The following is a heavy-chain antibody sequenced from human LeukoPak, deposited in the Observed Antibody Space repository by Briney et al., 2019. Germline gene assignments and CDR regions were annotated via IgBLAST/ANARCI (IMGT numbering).Heavy chain of an antibody. CDR2: ISGSGGST. D-gene: IGHD2-8*02. Sequence: TGGSLRLSCAASGFTFSSYAMSWVRQAPGKGLEWVSAISGSGGSTYYADSVKGRFTISRDNSKSTLYLQMSSLRVEDTAVYYCANGGYCTETSCYWGQGTLVTVSS. CDR3: ANGGYCTETSCY. CDR1: GFTFSSYA. V-gene: IGHV3-23*01. J-gene: IGHJ4*02.